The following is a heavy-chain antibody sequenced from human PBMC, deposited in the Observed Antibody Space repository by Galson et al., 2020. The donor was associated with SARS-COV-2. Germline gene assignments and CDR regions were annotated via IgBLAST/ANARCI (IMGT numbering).Heavy chain of an antibody. CDR2: ITYDGSKT. J-gene: IGHJ4*02. CDR3: AKELLSGIVNY. CDR1: GFTFSSYG. D-gene: IGHD1-26*01. V-gene: IGHV3-30*18. Sequence: GESLKISCAASGFTFSSYGMHWVRQTSGKGLEWVAFITYDGSKTNYADSVKGRFTISRDNSKNTLYLQMNTLRTDDTSVYYCAKELLSGIVNYWGQGTLVIVSS.